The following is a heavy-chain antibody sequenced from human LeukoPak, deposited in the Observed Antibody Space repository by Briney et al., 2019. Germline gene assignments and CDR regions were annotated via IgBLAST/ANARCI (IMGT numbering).Heavy chain of an antibody. V-gene: IGHV4-59*11. CDR2: IYYSGST. D-gene: IGHD3-10*01. Sequence: WETLSLTCTVSGGSISSHYWSWIRQPPGKGLEWIGYIYYSGSTNYNPSLKSRVTISVDTSKNQFSLKLSSVTAADTAVYYCARGYYGSGSSDYWGPGTLVTVSS. CDR3: ARGYYGSGSSDY. CDR1: GGSISSHY. J-gene: IGHJ4*02.